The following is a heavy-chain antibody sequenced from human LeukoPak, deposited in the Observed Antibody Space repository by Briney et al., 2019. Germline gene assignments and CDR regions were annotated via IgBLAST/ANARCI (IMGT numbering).Heavy chain of an antibody. Sequence: SSETLSLTCTVSGGSISGTSFYWGWIRQPPGKGLEWVGSISYSGSTYYNPSLKSRVTISLDTSKNHFSLNLSSVTASDTAVYYCARRPGDYSNFNWFGPWGQGTLVTVSS. CDR1: GGSISGTSFY. J-gene: IGHJ5*02. CDR2: ISYSGST. CDR3: ARRPGDYSNFNWFGP. D-gene: IGHD4-11*01. V-gene: IGHV4-39*02.